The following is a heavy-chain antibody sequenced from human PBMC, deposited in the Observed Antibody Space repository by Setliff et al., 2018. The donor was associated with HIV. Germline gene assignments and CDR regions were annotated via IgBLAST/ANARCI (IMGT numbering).Heavy chain of an antibody. CDR1: GGSINRGGYY. CDR3: ARESMLRGLRHAVDI. D-gene: IGHD3-10*01. V-gene: IGHV4-31*03. J-gene: IGHJ3*02. Sequence: SCTVSGGSINRGGYYWTWVRQHPGKGRQWIGYIYYIGGAYYNPSLKSRVTISLDTSKNHFSLNLSSVTAADTAVYYCARESMLRGLRHAVDIWGQGTMVTVSS. CDR2: IYYIGGA.